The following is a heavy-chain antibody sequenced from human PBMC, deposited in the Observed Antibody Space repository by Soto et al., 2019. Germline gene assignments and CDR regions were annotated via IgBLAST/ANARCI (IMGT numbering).Heavy chain of an antibody. CDR3: ARRGNWGSGDAFDI. Sequence: GSLRLSCAASGFTFSSYEMNWVRQAPGKGLEWVSYISSSGSTIYYADSVKGRFTISRDNAKNSLYLQMNSLRAEDTAVYYCARRGNWGSGDAFDIWGQGTMVTVSS. CDR1: GFTFSSYE. J-gene: IGHJ3*02. V-gene: IGHV3-48*03. D-gene: IGHD7-27*01. CDR2: ISSSGSTI.